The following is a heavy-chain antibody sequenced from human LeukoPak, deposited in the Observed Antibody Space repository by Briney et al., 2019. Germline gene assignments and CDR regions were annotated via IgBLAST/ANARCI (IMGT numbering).Heavy chain of an antibody. V-gene: IGHV3-23*01. CDR1: GFTFSSYA. D-gene: IGHD2-15*01. CDR3: AKASVVVVAASVEY. Sequence: PGGSLRLSCAASGFTFSSYAMSWVRQAPGKGLEWVSAISGSGGSTYYADSVKGRFTISRDNSKNTLYLQMNSLRAEDTAVYYCAKASVVVVAASVEYWGQGTLVTVSS. CDR2: ISGSGGST. J-gene: IGHJ4*02.